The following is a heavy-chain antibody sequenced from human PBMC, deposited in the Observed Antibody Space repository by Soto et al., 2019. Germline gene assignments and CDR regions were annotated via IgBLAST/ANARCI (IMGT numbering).Heavy chain of an antibody. D-gene: IGHD6-13*01. CDR3: ARHEGGAAADRPLDY. CDR1: GGSISSSNW. CDR2: IYHSGST. Sequence: SETLSLTCAVSGGSISSSNWWSWVRQPPGKGLEWIGEIYHSGSTNYNPSLKSRVTISADKSKNQFSLKLSSVTAADTAVYYCARHEGGAAADRPLDYWGQATLVTVSS. J-gene: IGHJ4*02. V-gene: IGHV4-4*02.